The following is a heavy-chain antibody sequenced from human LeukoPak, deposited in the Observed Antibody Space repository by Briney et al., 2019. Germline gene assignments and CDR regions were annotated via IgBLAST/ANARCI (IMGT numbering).Heavy chain of an antibody. CDR1: GFTFSTHG. Sequence: GGSLILSCAASGFTFSTHGMHWVRQAPGKGLEWVAVVWYDESLKYYADSVKGRFTISRDNSKNTLFPQLNSLKPEDTAVYYCATYLGYCTSSNCPYFYMDVWGTGTTVIVSS. CDR2: VWYDESLK. D-gene: IGHD2-2*01. CDR3: ATYLGYCTSSNCPYFYMDV. J-gene: IGHJ6*03. V-gene: IGHV3-33*01.